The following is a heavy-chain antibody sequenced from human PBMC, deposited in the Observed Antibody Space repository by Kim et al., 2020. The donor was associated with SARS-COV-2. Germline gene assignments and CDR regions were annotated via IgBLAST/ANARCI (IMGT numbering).Heavy chain of an antibody. J-gene: IGHJ4*02. V-gene: IGHV4-61*01. CDR3: ASGYSQYSSSSNPLFDY. D-gene: IGHD6-6*01. CDR1: GGSVSSGSYY. CDR2: IYYSGST. Sequence: SETLSLTCTVSGGSVSSGSYYWSWIRQPPGKGLEWIGYIYYSGSTNYNPSLKSRVTISVDTSKNQFSLKLSSVTAADTAVYYCASGYSQYSSSSNPLFDYWGQGTLVTVSS.